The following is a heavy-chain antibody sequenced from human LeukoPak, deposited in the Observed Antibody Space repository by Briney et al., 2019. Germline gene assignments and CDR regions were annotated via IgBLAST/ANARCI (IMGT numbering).Heavy chain of an antibody. Sequence: ASVKVSCKASGYTFTSYYMHWVRQAPGQGLEWMGIINPSGGSTSYAQKFQGRVTMTRDTSTSTVYMELSSLRSEDTAVYYCARDSSLRITIFGVVTSGGANYYMDVWGKGTTVTVSS. CDR3: ARDSSLRITIFGVVTSGGANYYMDV. J-gene: IGHJ6*03. V-gene: IGHV1-46*01. D-gene: IGHD3-3*01. CDR2: INPSGGST. CDR1: GYTFTSYY.